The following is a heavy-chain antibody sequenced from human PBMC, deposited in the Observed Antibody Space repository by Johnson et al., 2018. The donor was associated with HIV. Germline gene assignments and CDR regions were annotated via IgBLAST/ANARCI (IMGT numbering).Heavy chain of an antibody. V-gene: IGHV3-33*06. CDR3: AKDLFTEREDDVFDI. Sequence: VQLVESGGGVVQPGRSLRLSCTASGFTFSSYGMHWVRQAPGKGLEWVAVIWYDGSNKYYADSVKGRFTISRDNSKNTLYLQMNSLRAEETAVYYCAKDLFTEREDDVFDIWGQGTMVTVSS. J-gene: IGHJ3*02. D-gene: IGHD1-26*01. CDR2: IWYDGSNK. CDR1: GFTFSSYG.